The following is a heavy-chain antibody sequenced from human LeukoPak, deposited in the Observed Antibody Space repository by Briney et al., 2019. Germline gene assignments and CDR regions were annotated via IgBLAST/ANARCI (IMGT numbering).Heavy chain of an antibody. V-gene: IGHV4-39*01. J-gene: IGHJ5*02. CDR2: IYHSGST. D-gene: IGHD6-13*01. CDR3: ARSSGYSSSRGLNWCDP. CDR1: GGSISSSNYY. Sequence: TSETLSLTCTVSGGSISSSNYYWGWIRQPPGKGLEWIGSIYHSGSTYQNPSLKSRVTISVDTSKDQFSLKLSSVTAADTAVYYCARSSGYSSSRGLNWCDPWGPGTLVTVSS.